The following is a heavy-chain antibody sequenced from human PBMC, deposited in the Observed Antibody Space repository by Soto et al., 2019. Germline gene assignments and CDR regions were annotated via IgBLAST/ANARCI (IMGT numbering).Heavy chain of an antibody. J-gene: IGHJ3*02. CDR3: AKDHYGSGKAPYAFDI. D-gene: IGHD3-10*01. CDR2: ISGSGGST. Sequence: GGSLRLSCAASGFTFSSYAMSWVRQAPGKGLEWVSAISGSGGSTYYADSVKGRFTISRDNSKNTLYLQMNSLRAEDTAVYYCAKDHYGSGKAPYAFDIWGQGTMVTVSS. CDR1: GFTFSSYA. V-gene: IGHV3-23*01.